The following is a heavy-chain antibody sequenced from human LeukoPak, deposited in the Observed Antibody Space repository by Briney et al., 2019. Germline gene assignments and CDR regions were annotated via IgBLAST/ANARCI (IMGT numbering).Heavy chain of an antibody. Sequence: SETLSLTCTVSGGSISSYYWSWIRQPAGKGLEWIGRIYTSGSTNYNPSLKSRVTMSVDTSKNQFSLKLSSATAADTAVYYCARDRSSGRGRGGWFDPWGQGTLVTVSS. J-gene: IGHJ5*02. V-gene: IGHV4-4*07. D-gene: IGHD3-22*01. CDR3: ARDRSSGRGRGGWFDP. CDR2: IYTSGST. CDR1: GGSISSYY.